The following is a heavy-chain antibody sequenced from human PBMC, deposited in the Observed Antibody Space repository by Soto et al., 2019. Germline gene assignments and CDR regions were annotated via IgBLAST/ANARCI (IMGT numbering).Heavy chain of an antibody. V-gene: IGHV3-73*01. CDR1: GFTFSGSA. D-gene: IGHD3-3*01. J-gene: IGHJ6*02. Sequence: GGSLRLSCAASGFTFSGSAMHWVRQASGKGLEWVGRIRSKANSYATAYAASGKGRFTIARDDSKNTAYLQMNSLKTEDTAVYYCTRPVTIFGVVRYGMDVWGQGTTVTVSS. CDR2: IRSKANSYAT. CDR3: TRPVTIFGVVRYGMDV.